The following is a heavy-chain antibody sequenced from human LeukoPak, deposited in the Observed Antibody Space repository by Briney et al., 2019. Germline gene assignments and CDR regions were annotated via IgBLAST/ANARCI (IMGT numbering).Heavy chain of an antibody. CDR1: VGSVSNTNYY. CDR3: ARSIFSGSYAFDF. Sequence: SETLSLTCSVSVGSVSNTNYYWGWIPQPPGKGLEWLGSFDYNGYTYQNPSHNSRVTISVDTSKNQFSLNMTSVTAADTAVYYCARSIFSGSYAFDFWGHGTLVTVSS. D-gene: IGHD3-3*01. CDR2: FDYNGYT. V-gene: IGHV4-39*07. J-gene: IGHJ4*01.